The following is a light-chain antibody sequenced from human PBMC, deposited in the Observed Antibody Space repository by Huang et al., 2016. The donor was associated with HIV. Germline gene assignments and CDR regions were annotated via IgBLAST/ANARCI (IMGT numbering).Light chain of an antibody. CDR3: QQYNNWPPT. V-gene: IGKV3-15*01. Sequence: EVVMTQSPATLSVSPGESATLACRASQSVSSNLARYQKKLGQAPRLLIDRASTRATGIPARFSGRGSGTEFTLTINSLQSEDFAVYYCQQYNNWPPTFGQGTKVEVK. CDR2: RAS. CDR1: QSVSSN. J-gene: IGKJ1*01.